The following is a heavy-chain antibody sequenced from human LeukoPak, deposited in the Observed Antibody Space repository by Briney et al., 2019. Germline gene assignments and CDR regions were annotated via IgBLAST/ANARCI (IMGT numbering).Heavy chain of an antibody. V-gene: IGHV4-59*12. J-gene: IGHJ4*02. D-gene: IGHD3-9*01. Sequence: SETLSLTCTVSGGSISSYYWSWIRQPPGKGLEWIGYIYYSGSTNYNPSLKSRVTISVDTSKNQFSLKLSSVTAADTAVYYCAREGPREVRYFDWSRGGGYFDYWGQGTLVTVSS. CDR2: IYYSGST. CDR1: GGSISSYY. CDR3: AREGPREVRYFDWSRGGGYFDY.